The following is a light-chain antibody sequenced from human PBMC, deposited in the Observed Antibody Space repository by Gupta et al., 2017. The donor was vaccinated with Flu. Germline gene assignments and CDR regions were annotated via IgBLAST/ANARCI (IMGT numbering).Light chain of an antibody. Sequence: FQMTQSPSTLSASVGDRVTVTCRASQNIEDWLAWYQQKPGKAPQLLIYKASKLEGAVPSRFGGSGFGTEFTLTISSLQPDDSAIYYCQNYNYHFGGGTKVEIK. J-gene: IGKJ4*01. CDR3: QNYNYH. CDR1: QNIEDW. CDR2: KAS. V-gene: IGKV1-5*03.